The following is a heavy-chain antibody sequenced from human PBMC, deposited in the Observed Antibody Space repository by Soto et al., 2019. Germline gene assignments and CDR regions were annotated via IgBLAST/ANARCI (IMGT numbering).Heavy chain of an antibody. CDR1: GYSFTSYW. Sequence: GESLKISCKGSGYSFTSYWIGWVRQMPGKGLEWMGIIYPGDSDTRYSPSFQGQVTISADKSISTAYLQWSSLKASDTAMYYCARQIGPEVVAATQYYFDYWGQGTLVTVSS. CDR3: ARQIGPEVVAATQYYFDY. D-gene: IGHD2-15*01. CDR2: IYPGDSDT. V-gene: IGHV5-51*01. J-gene: IGHJ4*02.